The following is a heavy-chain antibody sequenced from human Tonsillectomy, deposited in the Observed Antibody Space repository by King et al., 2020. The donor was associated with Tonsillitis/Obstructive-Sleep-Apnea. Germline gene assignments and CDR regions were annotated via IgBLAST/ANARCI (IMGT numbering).Heavy chain of an antibody. V-gene: IGHV3-23*04. CDR2: TSGTGGTT. D-gene: IGHD4-17*01. CDR3: AKVFGDYVIDY. J-gene: IGHJ4*02. Sequence: GQLVQSGGGLVQPGGSLRLSCAASGFTFSNYAMSWVRQTPGKGLEWVSATSGTGGTTYSTDSVKGRFTISRDNSKNTLYLQMNSLRAEDTAVYFCAKVFGDYVIDYWGQGTLVTVSS. CDR1: GFTFSNYA.